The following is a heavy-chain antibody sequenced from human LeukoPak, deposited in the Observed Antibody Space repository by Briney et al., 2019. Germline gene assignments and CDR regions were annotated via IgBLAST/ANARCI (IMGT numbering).Heavy chain of an antibody. CDR1: GFTFSSYG. D-gene: IGHD5-12*01. CDR2: ISYDGNNK. J-gene: IGHJ4*02. V-gene: IGHV3-30*18. CDR3: AKIYSGYGGEFDY. Sequence: PGGSLRLSCAASGFTFSSYGMHWVRQAPGKGLEWVAVISYDGNNKYCADSVKGRFTISRDNSKNTLYLQMNSLRTEDTAVYYCAKIYSGYGGEFDYWGQGTLVTVSS.